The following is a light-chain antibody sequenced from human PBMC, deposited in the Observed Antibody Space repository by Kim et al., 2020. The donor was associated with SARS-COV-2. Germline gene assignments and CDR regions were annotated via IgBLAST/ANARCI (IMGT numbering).Light chain of an antibody. CDR3: QQSYSTPGT. J-gene: IGKJ1*01. Sequence: GSVGDRVTITCRASQSISSYLNWYQQKPGKAPKLLIYAASSLQSGVPSRFSGSGSGTDFTLTISSLQPEDFATYYCQQSYSTPGTFGQGTKVDIK. CDR2: AAS. CDR1: QSISSY. V-gene: IGKV1-39*01.